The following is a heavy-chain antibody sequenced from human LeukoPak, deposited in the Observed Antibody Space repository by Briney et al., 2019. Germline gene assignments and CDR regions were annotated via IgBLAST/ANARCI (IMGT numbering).Heavy chain of an antibody. Sequence: SETLSLTCTVSGGSISSYYWSWIRQPPGKGLEWIGYIYYSGSTNYNPSLKSRVTISVDTSKNQFSLKLSSVTAADTAVYYCATFPNSGSPKKGRDYGPFDYWGQGTLVTVSS. D-gene: IGHD1-26*01. V-gene: IGHV4-59*01. J-gene: IGHJ4*02. CDR1: GGSISSYY. CDR3: ATFPNSGSPKKGRDYGPFDY. CDR2: IYYSGST.